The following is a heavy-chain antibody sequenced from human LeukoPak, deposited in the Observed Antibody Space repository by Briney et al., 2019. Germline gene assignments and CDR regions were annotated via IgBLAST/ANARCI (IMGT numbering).Heavy chain of an antibody. CDR1: GGSISSYY. CDR2: IYYSGSA. J-gene: IGHJ6*03. V-gene: IGHV4-59*01. Sequence: SETLSLTCTVSGGSISSYYWTWIRQPPGKGLEYIGYIYYSGSANYNPSLKSRVTISVDTSKNQFSLKLSSVTAADTAVYYCARSPSPGPSRYYYYMDVWGKGTTVTVSS. D-gene: IGHD3-16*02. CDR3: ARSPSPGPSRYYYYMDV.